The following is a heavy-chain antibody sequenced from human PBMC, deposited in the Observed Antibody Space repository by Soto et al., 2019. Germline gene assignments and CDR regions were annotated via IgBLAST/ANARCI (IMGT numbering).Heavy chain of an antibody. CDR2: ISYDGSNK. J-gene: IGHJ4*02. Sequence: QVQLVESGGGVVQPGRSLRLSCAASGFTFSSYGMHWVRQAPGKGLEWVAVISYDGSNKYYADSVKGRFTISRDNSKNTLYLQINSLRAEDTAVYYCATTAAGTPALVYWGQGTLVTVSS. CDR3: ATTAAGTPALVY. V-gene: IGHV3-30*03. D-gene: IGHD6-13*01. CDR1: GFTFSSYG.